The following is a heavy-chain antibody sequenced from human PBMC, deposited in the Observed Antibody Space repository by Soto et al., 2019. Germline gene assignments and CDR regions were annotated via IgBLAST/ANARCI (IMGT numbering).Heavy chain of an antibody. CDR1: GGTFSSYT. D-gene: IGHD2-2*01. CDR3: ARVSGPSYCSSTSCYAGAFDY. V-gene: IGHV1-69*02. J-gene: IGHJ4*02. CDR2: IIPILGIA. Sequence: QVQLVQSGAEVKKPGSSVKVSCKASGGTFSSYTISWVRQAPGQGLEWMGRIIPILGIANYAQKFQGRVTFTADKSTSTAYMELSSLRSEDTAVYYCARVSGPSYCSSTSCYAGAFDYWGQGTLVTVSS.